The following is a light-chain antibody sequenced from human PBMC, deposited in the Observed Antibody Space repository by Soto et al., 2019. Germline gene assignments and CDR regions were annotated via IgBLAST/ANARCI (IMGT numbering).Light chain of an antibody. CDR3: QKYDSAPT. CDR1: QGIGNA. Sequence: IQMTQSPSSLSASVGDRVTISCRASQGIGNALGWYQQKPGKAPKLLIYAASTLQSGVPSRFSGSGSGTEFTLTISSLQPEDFATYYCQKYDSAPTFGQGTKVDIK. V-gene: IGKV1-17*01. J-gene: IGKJ1*01. CDR2: AAS.